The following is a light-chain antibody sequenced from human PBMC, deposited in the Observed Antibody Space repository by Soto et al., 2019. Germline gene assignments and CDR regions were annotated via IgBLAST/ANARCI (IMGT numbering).Light chain of an antibody. CDR3: HQGYSTPQT. V-gene: IGKV1-39*01. J-gene: IGKJ1*01. Sequence: DIQMTQSPSSLSASVGDRVTITCRASQSISRDFNWYMQRPGKAPQLLIFAASALHSGVPSRFSGSGSGTDFTLTISSLQSEDFATYYCHQGYSTPQTFGQGTKV. CDR1: QSISRD. CDR2: AAS.